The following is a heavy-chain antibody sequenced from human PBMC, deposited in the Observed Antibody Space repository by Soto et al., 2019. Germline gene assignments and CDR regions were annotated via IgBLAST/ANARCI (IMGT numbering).Heavy chain of an antibody. J-gene: IGHJ6*02. D-gene: IGHD1-7*01. CDR2: IYYSGGT. Sequence: SETLSLTCTVSGGSISSSSYYWGWIRQPPGKGLEWIGSIYYSGGTYYNPSLKSRVTISVDTSKNQFSLKLSSVTAADTAVYYCARQVGETGTTIYYYYGMDVWGQGTTVTVSS. CDR1: GGSISSSSYY. CDR3: ARQVGETGTTIYYYYGMDV. V-gene: IGHV4-39*01.